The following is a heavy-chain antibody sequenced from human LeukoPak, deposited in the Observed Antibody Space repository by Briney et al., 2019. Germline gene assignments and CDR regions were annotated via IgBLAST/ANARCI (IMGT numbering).Heavy chain of an antibody. V-gene: IGHV3-11*01. CDR1: GFTFSDYY. CDR2: ISSSGSTI. J-gene: IGHJ5*02. CDR3: GGASLVTAGWFDP. D-gene: IGHD2-21*02. Sequence: GGSLRLSCAASGFTFSDYYMSWIRQAPGKGLEWVSYISSSGSTIYYADSVKGRFTISRDNAKNSLYLQMNSLRAEDTAVYYGGGASLVTAGWFDPWGQGTLVTVSS.